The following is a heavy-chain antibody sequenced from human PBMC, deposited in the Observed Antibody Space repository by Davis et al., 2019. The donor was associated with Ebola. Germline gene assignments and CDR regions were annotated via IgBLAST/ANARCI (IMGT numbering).Heavy chain of an antibody. V-gene: IGHV5-51*01. CDR1: GYRFTNMW. CDR2: IYPGDSDT. Sequence: GESLKISCKGSGYRFTNMWIGWVRQIPGQGLEWMGIIYPGDSDTTYSPSFQGQVTISADRSISTAYLHWSSLKASDTAMYYCARQRGLGLPFGAFDIWGQGTVVTVSS. J-gene: IGHJ3*02. D-gene: IGHD1-26*01. CDR3: ARQRGLGLPFGAFDI.